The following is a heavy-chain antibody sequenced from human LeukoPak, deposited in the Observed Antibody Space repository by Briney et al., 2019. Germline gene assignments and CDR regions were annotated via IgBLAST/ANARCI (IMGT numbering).Heavy chain of an antibody. CDR1: GYTFTRYY. CDR2: IKLKSDGT. CDR3: ARRSYYALDAFDI. V-gene: IGHV1-2*02. Sequence: ASVRVSCKASGYTFTRYYMHWVRQAPGQGLEWMGWIKLKSDGTNYAQKFQGRVTMSRDTSISTAYMELSRLRSDDTAVYYCARRSYYALDAFDIWGQGTMVTVSS. J-gene: IGHJ3*02. D-gene: IGHD1-26*01.